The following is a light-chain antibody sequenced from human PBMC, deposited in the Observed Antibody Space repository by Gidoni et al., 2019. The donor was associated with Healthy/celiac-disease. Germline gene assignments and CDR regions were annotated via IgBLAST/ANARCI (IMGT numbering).Light chain of an antibody. CDR1: QSVLYSSNNKNY. Sequence: DIVMTQSPDYLAVSLGERATINCKSSQSVLYSSNNKNYLTWYQQKPGQAPKLLFYLASTRESGVPDRFSGSASGTDFTLTISRLQAEDVAVYSCQQYYSTPRTFGQGTKLEIK. CDR2: LAS. J-gene: IGKJ2*01. CDR3: QQYYSTPRT. V-gene: IGKV4-1*01.